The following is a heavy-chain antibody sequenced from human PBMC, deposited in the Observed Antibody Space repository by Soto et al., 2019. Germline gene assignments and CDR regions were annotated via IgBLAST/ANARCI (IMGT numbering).Heavy chain of an antibody. Sequence: ESGGGVVQPGRSLRLSCAASGFTFSSYGMHWVRQAPGKGLEWVAVISYDGSNKYYADSVKGRFTISRDNSKNTLYLQMNSLGAEGTAVYYCAKDKRIFGVVIDYWGQGTLVTVSS. J-gene: IGHJ4*02. CDR1: GFTFSSYG. V-gene: IGHV3-30*18. CDR2: ISYDGSNK. D-gene: IGHD3-3*01. CDR3: AKDKRIFGVVIDY.